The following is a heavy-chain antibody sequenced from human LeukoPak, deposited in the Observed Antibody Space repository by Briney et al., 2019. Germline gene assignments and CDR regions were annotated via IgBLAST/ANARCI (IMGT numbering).Heavy chain of an antibody. CDR2: ISSSSSYI. Sequence: GGSLRLSCAASGFTFSSYSMNWVRQAPGKGLEWVSSISSSSSYIYYADSVKGRFTISRDNAKNSLYLQMNSLRAEDTAVYYCAREGIAVAGTFSDYWGQGTLVTVSS. V-gene: IGHV3-21*01. J-gene: IGHJ4*02. CDR3: AREGIAVAGTFSDY. CDR1: GFTFSSYS. D-gene: IGHD6-19*01.